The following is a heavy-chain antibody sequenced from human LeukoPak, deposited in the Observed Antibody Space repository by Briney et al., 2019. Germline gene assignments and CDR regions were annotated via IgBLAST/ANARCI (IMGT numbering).Heavy chain of an antibody. D-gene: IGHD1-1*01. CDR3: ASLNNDDY. Sequence: GGSLRLSCAASGFTFSNYWMSCVRQAPGKGLEWVANIKNDGNKKYYVDSVKGRFTISRDNAKNSLYLQMNSLRVEDTAVYYCASLNNDDYWGQGTLVTVPS. V-gene: IGHV3-7*01. CDR2: IKNDGNKK. CDR1: GFTFSNYW. J-gene: IGHJ4*02.